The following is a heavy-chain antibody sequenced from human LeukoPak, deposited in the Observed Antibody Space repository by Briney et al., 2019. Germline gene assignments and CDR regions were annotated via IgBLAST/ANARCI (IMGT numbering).Heavy chain of an antibody. V-gene: IGHV3-30*02. J-gene: IGHJ4*02. CDR3: AKGPYYYGSGREPAVDY. CDR2: IPYDGSNKKYA. Sequence: AGSLRLSCAASGFTFSRYGMHWVRQAPGKGLEWVAFIPYDGSNKKYADYADSVKGRYTISRASSKNTLYLQMNSMRAEDTAVYYCAKGPYYYGSGREPAVDYWGQGTLVTVSS. D-gene: IGHD3-10*01. CDR1: GFTFSRYG.